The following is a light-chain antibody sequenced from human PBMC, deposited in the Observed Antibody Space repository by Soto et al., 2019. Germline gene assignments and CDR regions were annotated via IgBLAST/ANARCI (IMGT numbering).Light chain of an antibody. CDR1: QSVGSSV. Sequence: EIVMTQSPDTVSVYPGERVTLSCRASQSVGSSVAWYQQETGQAPRLLIYDASTRATGIPDRFSGSGSGTDFTLTISRLEPEDFAVYYCQQYGSSPRLTFGGGTKVEIK. J-gene: IGKJ4*01. CDR3: QQYGSSPRLT. V-gene: IGKV3-20*01. CDR2: DAS.